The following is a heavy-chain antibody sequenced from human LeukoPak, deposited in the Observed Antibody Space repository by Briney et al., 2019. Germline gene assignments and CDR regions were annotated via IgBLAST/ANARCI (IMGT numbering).Heavy chain of an antibody. CDR2: INHSGST. J-gene: IGHJ4*02. D-gene: IGHD6-19*01. CDR3: ARLRREEQWLGNEEYYFDY. CDR1: GGSISSSSYY. V-gene: IGHV4-39*07. Sequence: SETLSLTSTVSGGSISSSSYYWGWIRQPPGKGLEWIGEINHSGSTNYNPSLKSRVTISVDTSKNQFSLKLSSVTAADTAVYYCARLRREEQWLGNEEYYFDYWGQGTLVTVSS.